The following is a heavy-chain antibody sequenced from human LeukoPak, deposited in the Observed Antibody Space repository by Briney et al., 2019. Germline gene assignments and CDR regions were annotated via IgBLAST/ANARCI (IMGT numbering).Heavy chain of an antibody. CDR2: VDHTGST. CDR3: ARGRVSSSTWYSTYYYYFYMDV. Sequence: PSETLSLTCTVSGGSISSYYWSWIRQPPGKGLEWIGYVDHTGSTNFNPSLNGRVSISRDTTKNLFSLRLRSVTAADTAVYFCARGRVSSSTWYSTYYYYFYMDVWGKGTTVTVSS. J-gene: IGHJ6*03. D-gene: IGHD1-1*01. CDR1: GGSISSYY. V-gene: IGHV4-59*01.